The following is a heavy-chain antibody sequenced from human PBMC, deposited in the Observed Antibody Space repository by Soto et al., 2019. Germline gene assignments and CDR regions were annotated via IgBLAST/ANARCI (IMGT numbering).Heavy chain of an antibody. CDR3: AREETAWPLAYGLDV. D-gene: IGHD2-21*02. J-gene: IGHJ6*02. CDR1: GFTFSSYS. CDR2: IGTRSDV. V-gene: IGHV3-21*01. Sequence: GGSLRLSCAASGFTFSSYSIHWVRQAPGKGLEWVSSIGTRSDVYYADSVKGRFTISRDNAKNSMALQMNSLRAEDTGVYYCAREETAWPLAYGLDVWGQGTTVTAP.